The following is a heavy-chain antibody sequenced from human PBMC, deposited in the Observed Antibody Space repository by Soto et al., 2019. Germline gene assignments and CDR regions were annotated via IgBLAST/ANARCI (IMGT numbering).Heavy chain of an antibody. CDR3: AVQYTAMVWGYYYYGMDV. J-gene: IGHJ6*02. V-gene: IGHV1-69*13. CDR1: GGTFSSYA. CDR2: IIPIFGTA. Sequence: ASVKVSCKASGGTFSSYAISWVRQAPGQGLEWMGGIIPIFGTANYAQKFQGRVTITADESTSTAYMELSSLRSEDTAVYYCAVQYTAMVWGYYYYGMDVWGQGTTVTVS. D-gene: IGHD5-18*01.